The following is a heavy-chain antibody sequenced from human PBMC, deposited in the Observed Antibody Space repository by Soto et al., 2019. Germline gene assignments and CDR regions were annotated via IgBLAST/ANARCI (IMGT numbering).Heavy chain of an antibody. CDR2: ISYDGSNK. CDR3: AKETYSGPLDY. V-gene: IGHV3-30*18. J-gene: IGHJ4*02. CDR1: GFTFSSYG. Sequence: QVQLVESXXXVXXXXXXLRLSCAASGFTFSSYGMHWVRQAPGKGLEWVAVISYDGSNKYYADSVKGRFTISRDNSKNTLYLQMNSLRAEDTAVYYCAKETYSGPLDYWGQGTLVTVSS. D-gene: IGHD2-15*01.